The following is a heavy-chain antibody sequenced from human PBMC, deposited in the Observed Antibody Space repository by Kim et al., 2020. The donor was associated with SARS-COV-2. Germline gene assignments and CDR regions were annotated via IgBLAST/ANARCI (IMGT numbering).Heavy chain of an antibody. CDR2: IIPILGIA. CDR1: GGTFSSYA. J-gene: IGHJ6*02. V-gene: IGHV1-69*04. D-gene: IGHD5-12*01. CDR3: ARGEMATINFHYYYYGMDV. Sequence: SVKVSCKASGGTFSSYAISWVRQAPGQGLEWMGRIIPILGIANYAQKFQGRVTITADKSTSTAYMELSSLRSEDTAVYYCARGEMATINFHYYYYGMDVWGQGTTVTVSS.